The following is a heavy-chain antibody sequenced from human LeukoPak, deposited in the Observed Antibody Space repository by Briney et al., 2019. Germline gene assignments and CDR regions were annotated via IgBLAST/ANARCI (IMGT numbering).Heavy chain of an antibody. CDR1: GMSLSDYY. Sequence: KPSETLSLTCGVSGMSLSDYYWTWIRQSPGKGLEWIGEVSHDGDTNYNPSLKSRVSISVDTSNDQFSLKLSSVTAADTGVYYCARRALDYDDVAYFYARCSDVWGQGIKVTVSS. D-gene: IGHD4-17*01. CDR2: VSHDGDT. J-gene: IGHJ6*02. V-gene: IGHV4-34*01. CDR3: ARRALDYDDVAYFYARCSDV.